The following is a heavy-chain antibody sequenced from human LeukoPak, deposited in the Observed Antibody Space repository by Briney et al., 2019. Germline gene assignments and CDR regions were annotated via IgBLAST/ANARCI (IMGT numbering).Heavy chain of an antibody. CDR1: GFYFSRYE. J-gene: IGHJ3*02. CDR3: ARTKPLTIQPFDI. CDR2: ISSSGNTI. V-gene: IGHV3-48*03. D-gene: IGHD2-2*01. Sequence: GGSLRLSCAASGFYFSRYEMNWVRQAPGKGLEWVSYISSSGNTIYYAAFVEGRFTISRDNAKNSLYLQMNSLSAEDTAVYFCARTKPLTIQPFDIWGQGTMVTVSS.